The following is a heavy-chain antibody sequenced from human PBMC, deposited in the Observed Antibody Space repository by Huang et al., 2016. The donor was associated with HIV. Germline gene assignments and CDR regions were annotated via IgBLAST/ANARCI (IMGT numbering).Heavy chain of an antibody. CDR1: GGSFTNYY. D-gene: IGHD3-9*01. Sequence: QQQLQQWGAGLLKPSETLSLTCAVYGGSFTNYYWGWIRQPPGKGLEWIGEVNNAGSTQDSPSLKSRVTISLDASKNQVSLKLTSVSAADTAVYYCVRGPRYVSADWYARLRNYWFFDLWGRGSLVSVSS. CDR3: VRGPRYVSADWYARLRNYWFFDL. V-gene: IGHV4-34*01. J-gene: IGHJ2*01. CDR2: VNNAGST.